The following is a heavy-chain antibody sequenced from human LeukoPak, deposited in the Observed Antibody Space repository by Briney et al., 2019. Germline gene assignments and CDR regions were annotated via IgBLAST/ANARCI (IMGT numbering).Heavy chain of an antibody. CDR1: GGTFSSYA. J-gene: IGHJ4*02. V-gene: IGHV1-69*05. CDR3: ARGGYCSSTSCYYYFDY. CDR2: IIPIFGTA. Sequence: SVKVSCKASGGTFSSYAISWVRQAPGQGLEWMGRIIPIFGTANYAQKFQGRVTITTDESTSTAYMELSSLRSEDTAVYYCARGGYCSSTSCYYYFDYWGQGTLVTVSA. D-gene: IGHD2-2*01.